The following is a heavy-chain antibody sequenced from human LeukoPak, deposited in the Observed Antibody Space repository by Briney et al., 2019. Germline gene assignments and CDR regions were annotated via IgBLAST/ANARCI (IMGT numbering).Heavy chain of an antibody. D-gene: IGHD6-6*01. J-gene: IGHJ6*03. Sequence: GESLKISCKGSGYSFTSYWIGWVRQMPGKGLEWMGIIYPGDSDTRYSPSFQGQVTISADESISTAYLQWSSLKASDTAMYYCARLGRASSPLNYYYYYYMDVWGKGTTVTVSS. CDR2: IYPGDSDT. V-gene: IGHV5-51*01. CDR1: GYSFTSYW. CDR3: ARLGRASSPLNYYYYYYMDV.